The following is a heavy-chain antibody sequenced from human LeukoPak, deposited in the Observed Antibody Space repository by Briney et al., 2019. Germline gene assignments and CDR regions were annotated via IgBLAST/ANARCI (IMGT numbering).Heavy chain of an antibody. V-gene: IGHV3-23*01. D-gene: IGHD3-9*01. CDR3: AKVNWDYDILTGYYNYYFDY. Sequence: GGSLRLSCAASGFTFSSYARSWVRQAPGKGLEWVSAISGSGGSTYYADSVKGRFTISRDNSKNTLYLQMNSMRAEDTAVYYCAKVNWDYDILTGYYNYYFDYWGQGTLVTVSS. CDR1: GFTFSSYA. CDR2: ISGSGGST. J-gene: IGHJ4*02.